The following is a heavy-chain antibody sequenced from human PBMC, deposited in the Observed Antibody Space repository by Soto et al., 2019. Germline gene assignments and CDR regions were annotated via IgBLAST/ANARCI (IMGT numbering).Heavy chain of an antibody. D-gene: IGHD6-13*01. J-gene: IGHJ3*02. CDR3: VRKTVAAAGAI. V-gene: IGHV3-66*01. CDR2: IYRGTP. Sequence: GGSLRLSCASSGFSVNNNYMSLVRQAPGKGLEWVSLIYRGTPGYADSVKGRFTISRDDSKNTLYLQMNSLRVEDTAVYYCVRKTVAAAGAIWGQGTMVTVSS. CDR1: GFSVNNNY.